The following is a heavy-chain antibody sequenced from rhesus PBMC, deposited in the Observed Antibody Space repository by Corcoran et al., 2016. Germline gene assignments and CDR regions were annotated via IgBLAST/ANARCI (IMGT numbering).Heavy chain of an antibody. J-gene: IGHJ4*01. CDR1: GFSLSPSGMG. CDR3: ARVLLSEYFDY. V-gene: IGHV2-1*01. Sequence: QVTLKESGPALVKPTQTLTLTCTFSGFSLSPSGMGVGWIRQPSRKTLEWLALIYWDDDKRYSTSLKSRLTISKDTSKNQVVLTMTNMDPVDTATYYCARVLLSEYFDYWGQGVLVTVSS. CDR2: IYWDDDK. D-gene: IGHD3-16*01.